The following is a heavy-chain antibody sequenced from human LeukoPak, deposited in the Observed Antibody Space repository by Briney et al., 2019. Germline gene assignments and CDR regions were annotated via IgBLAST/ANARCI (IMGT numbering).Heavy chain of an antibody. CDR3: ARVNMIRGLIDY. CDR2: ISSHGSTI. V-gene: IGHV3-11*04. CDR1: GFTFTDSY. Sequence: GGSLRLSYAASGFTFTDSYMTWVRQAPGKGLEWISYISSHGSTIYYADSVKGRFTISRDSANNSLYLQMNSLTAADTALYFCARVNMIRGLIDYWGQGTLVTVSS. J-gene: IGHJ4*02. D-gene: IGHD3-10*01.